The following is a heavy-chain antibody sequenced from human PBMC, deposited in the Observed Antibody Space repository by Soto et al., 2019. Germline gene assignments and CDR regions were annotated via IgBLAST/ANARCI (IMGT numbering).Heavy chain of an antibody. D-gene: IGHD1-1*01. CDR1: GYSVGTSD. CDR3: TRIHRNGEQRE. J-gene: IGHJ4*02. Sequence: QVQLVQSGPEVKKPGASVKVSCKASGYSVGTSDISWVRQAPGQGLEWMGLIGPYNGNTKYAQNVQGRVTMTTDTSTSTAYMELRGLRADDPAVYYCTRIHRNGEQREWGPGSLVTVSS. CDR2: IGPYNGNT. V-gene: IGHV1-18*01.